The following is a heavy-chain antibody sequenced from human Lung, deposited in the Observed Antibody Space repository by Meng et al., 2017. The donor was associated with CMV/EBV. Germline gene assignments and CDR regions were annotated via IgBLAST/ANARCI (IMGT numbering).Heavy chain of an antibody. CDR3: ARDDSVLTGYYPIHYFYSMDV. Sequence: SCAASEFTFSSYSMNWVRQAPGKGLEWVSSISSSGSYIYYADSVKGRFTISRDNVKNSLYLQMNSLRAEDTAVYYCARDDSVLTGYYPIHYFYSMDVWXQGTXVTVSS. V-gene: IGHV3-21*01. J-gene: IGHJ6*02. D-gene: IGHD3-9*01. CDR2: ISSSGSYI. CDR1: EFTFSSYS.